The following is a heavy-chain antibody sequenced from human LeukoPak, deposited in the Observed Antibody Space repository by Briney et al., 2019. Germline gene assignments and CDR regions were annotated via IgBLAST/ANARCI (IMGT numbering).Heavy chain of an antibody. CDR1: GYTFTSYY. J-gene: IGHJ4*02. CDR3: ASQPDVEDSSGYYFDY. Sequence: ASVKVSCKASGYTFTSYYMHWVRQAPGQGLEWMGIINPSGGSTSYAQKFQGRVTMTRDTSTSTVYMELSSLRSEDTPVYYCASQPDVEDSSGYYFDYWGQGTLVTVSS. V-gene: IGHV1-46*03. D-gene: IGHD3-22*01. CDR2: INPSGGST.